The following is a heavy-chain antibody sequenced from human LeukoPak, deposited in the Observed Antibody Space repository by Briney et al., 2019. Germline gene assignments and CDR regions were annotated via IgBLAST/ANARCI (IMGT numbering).Heavy chain of an antibody. J-gene: IGHJ4*02. CDR3: ARVETHYDYVWGSYRYPYYFDY. Sequence: PSETLSLTCAVYGGSFSGYYWSWIRQPPGKGLEWIGEINHSGSTNYNPSLKSRVTISVDTSKNQFPLKLSSVTAADTAVYYCARVETHYDYVWGSYRYPYYFDYWGQGTLVTVSS. V-gene: IGHV4-34*01. D-gene: IGHD3-16*02. CDR1: GGSFSGYY. CDR2: INHSGST.